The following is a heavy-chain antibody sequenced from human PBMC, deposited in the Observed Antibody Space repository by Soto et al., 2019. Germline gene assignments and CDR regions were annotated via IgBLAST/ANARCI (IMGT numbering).Heavy chain of an antibody. Sequence: QVQLVQSGAEVKKPGSSVKVSCKASGGTFSSYTISWVRQAPGQGLEWMGRIIPILGIAYYAQKFQGRVTITADKSTXXAXMGXSSLGSEDTAVYYCARPGIAVAGTVTEYYYYGMDVWGQGTTVTVSS. J-gene: IGHJ6*02. CDR2: IIPILGIA. CDR3: ARPGIAVAGTVTEYYYYGMDV. V-gene: IGHV1-69*02. D-gene: IGHD6-19*01. CDR1: GGTFSSYT.